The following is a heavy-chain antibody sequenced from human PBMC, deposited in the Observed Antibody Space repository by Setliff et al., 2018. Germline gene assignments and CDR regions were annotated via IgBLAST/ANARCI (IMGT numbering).Heavy chain of an antibody. Sequence: LSLTCTVSGDSISSRTYYWSWIRQPAGKGLEWIGHIYTSWSTISNPSLKSRVTISLDTSKNQFSLKLSSVTAADTAVYYCARTGTYRYFDYWGQGTLVTVSS. CDR3: ARTGTYRYFDY. CDR1: GDSISSRTYY. J-gene: IGHJ4*02. D-gene: IGHD1-1*01. V-gene: IGHV4-61*09. CDR2: IYTSWST.